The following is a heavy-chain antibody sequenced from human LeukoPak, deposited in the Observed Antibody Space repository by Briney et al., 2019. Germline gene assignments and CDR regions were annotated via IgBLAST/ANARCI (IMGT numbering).Heavy chain of an antibody. CDR3: AKVFPGTVVAEY. D-gene: IGHD6-19*01. CDR1: GFTFSSYD. J-gene: IGHJ4*02. V-gene: IGHV3-30*02. CDR2: IRYDGSNK. Sequence: GGSLRLSCAASGFTFSSYDMHWVRHAPGKGLGWVAFIRYDGSNKYYADSVKGRFTISRDNSKSTLYLPMNSLRADVTAVYYCAKVFPGTVVAEYWGQRTPVTVSS.